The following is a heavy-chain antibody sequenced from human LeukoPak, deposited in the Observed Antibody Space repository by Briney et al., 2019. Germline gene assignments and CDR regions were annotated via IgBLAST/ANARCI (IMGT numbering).Heavy chain of an antibody. CDR1: GGSISSYY. CDR3: ARDSCSGGSCYPGYYYYYMDV. Sequence: SETLSLTCTVSGGSISSYYWSWIRQPPGKGLEWIGSIYYSGSTYYNPSLKSRVTISVDTSKNQFSLKLSSVTAADTAVYYCARDSCSGGSCYPGYYYYYMDVWGKGTTVTVSS. CDR2: IYYSGST. V-gene: IGHV4-59*12. D-gene: IGHD2-15*01. J-gene: IGHJ6*03.